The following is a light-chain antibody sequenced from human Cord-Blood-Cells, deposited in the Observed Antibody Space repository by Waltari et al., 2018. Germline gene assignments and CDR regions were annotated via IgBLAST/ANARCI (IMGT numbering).Light chain of an antibody. Sequence: DIVMTQSPLSLPVTPGEPASISCRSSQSLLHSNGYNNLDCYLQKPGQFPHLLIYLGSNRASGVPDRFSGSGSGTDFTLKISRVEAEDVGVYYCMQALQTPLTFGGGTKVEIK. CDR2: LGS. CDR3: MQALQTPLT. J-gene: IGKJ4*01. V-gene: IGKV2-28*01. CDR1: QSLLHSNGYNN.